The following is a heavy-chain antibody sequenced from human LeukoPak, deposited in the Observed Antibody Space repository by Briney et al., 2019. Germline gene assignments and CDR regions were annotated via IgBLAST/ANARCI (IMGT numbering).Heavy chain of an antibody. CDR1: GFTFSSYA. V-gene: IGHV3-23*01. D-gene: IGHD6-19*01. Sequence: PGGSLRLSCAASGFTFSSYAMSWVRQAPGKGLDWVSAISGSGGSTYYADSVKGRFSISRDNSKNTLYLQMNSLRAEDTAVYYCAKDPNSSGWGGNPWGQGTLVTVSS. J-gene: IGHJ5*02. CDR3: AKDPNSSGWGGNP. CDR2: ISGSGGST.